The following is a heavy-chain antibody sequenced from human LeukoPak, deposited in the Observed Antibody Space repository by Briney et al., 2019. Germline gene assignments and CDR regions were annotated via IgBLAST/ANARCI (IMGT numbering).Heavy chain of an antibody. CDR1: GYTFTSYA. CDR3: ARGGEVYDFWSGYLGAGSYYYMDV. J-gene: IGHJ6*03. D-gene: IGHD3-3*01. V-gene: IGHV1-3*03. CDR2: INAGNGNT. Sequence: ASVKVSCKASGYTFTSYAMHWVRQAPGQRLEWMGWINAGNGNTKYSQEFQGRVTITRDTSASTAYMELSSLRSEDMAVYYCARGGEVYDFWSGYLGAGSYYYMDVWGKGTTVTVSS.